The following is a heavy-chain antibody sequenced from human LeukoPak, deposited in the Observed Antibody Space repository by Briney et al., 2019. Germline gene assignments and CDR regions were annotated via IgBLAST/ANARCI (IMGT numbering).Heavy chain of an antibody. J-gene: IGHJ4*02. Sequence: MTGGSLRLSCAASGFIFSDYYMSWIRQAPGKGLEWVAYISPSQNDIYYTESVRDRFTISRDNAKNSLYLQMSSLRADDTAVYYCTSGSSSVGYWGQGTLVTVSS. CDR2: ISPSQNDI. V-gene: IGHV3-11*01. CDR1: GFIFSDYY. D-gene: IGHD6-6*01. CDR3: TSGSSSVGY.